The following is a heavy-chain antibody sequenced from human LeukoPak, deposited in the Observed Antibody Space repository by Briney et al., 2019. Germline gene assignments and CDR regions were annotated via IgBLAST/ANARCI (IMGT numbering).Heavy chain of an antibody. CDR1: GYTFTSYD. J-gene: IGHJ3*02. CDR3: ARVGNYYDRSVYPPGAFDI. CDR2: ISAYNGNT. V-gene: IGHV1-18*01. D-gene: IGHD3-22*01. Sequence: GASVKVSCKASGYTFTSYDINWVRQATGQGLEWMGWISAYNGNTNYAQKLQGRVTMTTDTSTSTAYMELRSLRSDDTAVYYCARVGNYYDRSVYPPGAFDIWGQGTMVTVSP.